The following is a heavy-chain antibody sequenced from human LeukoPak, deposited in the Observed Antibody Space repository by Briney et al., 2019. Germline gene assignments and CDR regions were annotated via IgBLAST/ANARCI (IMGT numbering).Heavy chain of an antibody. CDR3: AKVTAIPPYYYYGMDV. D-gene: IGHD2-21*02. CDR2: IYSGGST. V-gene: IGHV3-53*01. J-gene: IGHJ6*02. CDR1: GFTFSSNY. Sequence: GGSLRLSCAASGFTFSSNYMSWVRQAPGKGLEWVSVIYSGGSTYYADSVKGRSTISRDNSKNTLYLQMNSLRAEDTAVYYCAKVTAIPPYYYYGMDVWGQGTTVTVSS.